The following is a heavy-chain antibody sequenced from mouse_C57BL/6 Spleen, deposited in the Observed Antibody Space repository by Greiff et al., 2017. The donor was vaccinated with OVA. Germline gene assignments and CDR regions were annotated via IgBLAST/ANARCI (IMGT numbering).Heavy chain of an antibody. Sequence: QVQLKQPGAELVMPGASVKLSCKASGYTFTSYWMHWVKQRPGQGLEWIGEIDPSDSYTNYNQKFKGKSTLTVDKSSSTAYMQLSSLTSEDSAVYYCARLSTSYYAMDYWGQGTSVPVSS. J-gene: IGHJ4*01. CDR1: GYTFTSYW. CDR2: IDPSDSYT. CDR3: ARLSTSYYAMDY. D-gene: IGHD5-1*01. V-gene: IGHV1-69*01.